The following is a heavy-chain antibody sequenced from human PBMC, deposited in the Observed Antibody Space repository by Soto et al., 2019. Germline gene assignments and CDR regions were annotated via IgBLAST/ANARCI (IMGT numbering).Heavy chain of an antibody. J-gene: IGHJ3*02. CDR1: GFIVSSNY. Sequence: EVQLVESGGGLVQPGGSLRLSCAASGFIVSSNYMTWVRQAPGKGLEWVSIMYSGGTTYYAESVKGRFTISRHISKNTLDLQMNTLRFEDTAFYYCARVAGDDPLDIWGPGTMVTVSS. V-gene: IGHV3-53*04. D-gene: IGHD2-21*02. CDR3: ARVAGDDPLDI. CDR2: MYSGGTT.